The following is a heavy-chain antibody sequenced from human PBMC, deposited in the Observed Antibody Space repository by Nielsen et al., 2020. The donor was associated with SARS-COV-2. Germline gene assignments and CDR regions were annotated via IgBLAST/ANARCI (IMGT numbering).Heavy chain of an antibody. CDR1: GFTFSSYS. CDR3: ARDGDSSGYYSYYYYYGMDV. J-gene: IGHJ6*02. Sequence: GESLKISCAASGFTFSSYSMNWVRQAPGKGLEWVSSISSSSSYIYYADSVKGRFTISRDNAKNSLYLQMNSLRAEDTAVYYCARDGDSSGYYSYYYYYGMDVWGQGTTVTVSS. CDR2: ISSSSSYI. V-gene: IGHV3-21*01. D-gene: IGHD3-22*01.